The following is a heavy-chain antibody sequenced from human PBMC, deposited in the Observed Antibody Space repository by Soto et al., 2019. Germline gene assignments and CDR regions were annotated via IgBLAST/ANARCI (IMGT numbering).Heavy chain of an antibody. Sequence: ASVKVSCKASGYTFTGYYMHWVRQAPGQGLEWMGWINPNSGGTNYAQKFQGRVTMTRDTSISTAYMELSRLRSDDTAVYYCARHPISGYDLRFFDYWGQGTLVTVSS. CDR1: GYTFTGYY. V-gene: IGHV1-2*02. CDR3: ARHPISGYDLRFFDY. D-gene: IGHD5-12*01. J-gene: IGHJ4*02. CDR2: INPNSGGT.